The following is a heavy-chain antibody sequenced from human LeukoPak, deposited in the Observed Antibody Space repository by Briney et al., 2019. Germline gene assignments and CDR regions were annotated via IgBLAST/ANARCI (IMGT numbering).Heavy chain of an antibody. V-gene: IGHV1-69*13. CDR3: AREIVGATTPSFDY. CDR2: IIPIFGTA. Sequence: ASVKVSCKASGYTFTSYDINWVRQATGQGLEWMGGIIPIFGTANYAQKFQGRVTITADESTSTAYMELSSLRSEDTAVYYCAREIVGATTPSFDYWGQGTLVTVSS. J-gene: IGHJ4*02. D-gene: IGHD1-26*01. CDR1: GYTFTSYD.